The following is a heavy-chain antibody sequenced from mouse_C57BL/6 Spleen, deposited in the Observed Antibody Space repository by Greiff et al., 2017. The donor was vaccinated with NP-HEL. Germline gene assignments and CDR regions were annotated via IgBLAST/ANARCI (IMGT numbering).Heavy chain of an antibody. D-gene: IGHD1-1*01. V-gene: IGHV1-39*01. Sequence: VQLQQSGPELVKPGASVKISCKASGYSFTDYNMNWVKQSNGKSLEWIGVINPNYGTTSYNQKFKGKATLTVDQSSSTAYMQLNSLTSEDSAVYYCAREIYYGSSYNWYFDVWGTGTTVTVSS. CDR2: INPNYGTT. J-gene: IGHJ1*03. CDR1: GYSFTDYN. CDR3: AREIYYGSSYNWYFDV.